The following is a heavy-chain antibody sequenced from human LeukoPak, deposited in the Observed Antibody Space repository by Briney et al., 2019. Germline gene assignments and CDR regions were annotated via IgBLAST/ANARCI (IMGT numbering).Heavy chain of an antibody. J-gene: IGHJ3*02. CDR2: IYYSGNT. CDR1: GGSISSTRYY. Sequence: SETLSLTCTVSGGSISSTRYYWGWIRQPPGKGLEWIGSIYYSGNTYYNPSLKSRVTILVDTSKNQFSLKLNSVTAADTAVYYCASPIYGDYTENGFDIWGQGTMVTVSS. D-gene: IGHD4-17*01. V-gene: IGHV4-39*07. CDR3: ASPIYGDYTENGFDI.